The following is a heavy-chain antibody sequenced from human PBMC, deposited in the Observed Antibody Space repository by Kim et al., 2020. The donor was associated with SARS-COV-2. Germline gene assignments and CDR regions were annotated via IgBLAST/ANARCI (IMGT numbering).Heavy chain of an antibody. Sequence: GGSLRLSCSASGFTFNTYGMHWVRQAPGKGLEWVAVIWFDGSDKYYADSVKGRFTISRDNSKDTLYLQMRSLRAEDTAVYYCARGPDYDSWSGYSDYYYGMDVWGQGTTLTV. D-gene: IGHD3-3*01. V-gene: IGHV3-33*01. J-gene: IGHJ6*02. CDR1: GFTFNTYG. CDR2: IWFDGSDK. CDR3: ARGPDYDSWSGYSDYYYGMDV.